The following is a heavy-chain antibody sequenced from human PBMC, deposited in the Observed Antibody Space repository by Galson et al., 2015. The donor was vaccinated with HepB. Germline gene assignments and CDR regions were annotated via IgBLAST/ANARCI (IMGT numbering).Heavy chain of an antibody. CDR2: FDPEDGET. J-gene: IGHJ3*02. CDR3: ATDPGGMDAFDI. D-gene: IGHD3-16*01. V-gene: IGHV1-24*01. Sequence: SVKVSCKVSGYTLTELSMHWVRQAPGKGLEWMVGFDPEDGETIYAQKFQGRVTMTEDTSTDTAYMELSSLRSEDTAVYYCATDPGGMDAFDIWGQGTMVTVSS. CDR1: GYTLTELS.